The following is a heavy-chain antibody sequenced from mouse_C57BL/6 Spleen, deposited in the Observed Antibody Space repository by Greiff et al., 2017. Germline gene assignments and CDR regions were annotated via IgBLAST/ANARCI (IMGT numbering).Heavy chain of an antibody. V-gene: IGHV1-69*01. Sequence: QVQLQQPGAELVMPGASVKLSCKASGYTFTSYWMHWVKQRPGQGLEWIEEIDPSDSYTNSNQKFKGKSTLTVDKSSSTAYMQLSSLTSEDSAVYYCAIQDSSGPYYAMDYWGQGTSVTVSS. CDR1: GYTFTSYW. J-gene: IGHJ4*01. D-gene: IGHD3-2*02. CDR3: AIQDSSGPYYAMDY. CDR2: IDPSDSYT.